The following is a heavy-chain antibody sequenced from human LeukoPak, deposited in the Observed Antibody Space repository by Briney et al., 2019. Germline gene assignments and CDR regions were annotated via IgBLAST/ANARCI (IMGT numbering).Heavy chain of an antibody. CDR3: ARDHDWDYMDV. D-gene: IGHD3-9*01. V-gene: IGHV3-21*01. Sequence: GGSLRLSCAASRFTFSSYSMNWVRQAPGKGLEWVSSISSSSSYIYYADSVKGRFTISRDNAKNSLYLQMNSLRAEDTAVYYCARDHDWDYMDVWGKGTTVTVSS. CDR1: RFTFSSYS. J-gene: IGHJ6*03. CDR2: ISSSSSYI.